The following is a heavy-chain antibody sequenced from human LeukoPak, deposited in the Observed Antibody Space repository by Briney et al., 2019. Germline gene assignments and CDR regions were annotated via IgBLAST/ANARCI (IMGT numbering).Heavy chain of an antibody. D-gene: IGHD3-10*01. V-gene: IGHV1-2*02. J-gene: IGHJ4*02. CDR3: ARGSSSMGSGSIH. CDR1: GYTFTGYY. CDR2: INPNSGGT. Sequence: ASVKVSCKASGYTFTGYYMHWVRQAPGQGLEWMGWINPNSGGTNYAQKFQGRVTMTRDTSISTAYMELSRLRSDDTAVYYCARGSSSMGSGSIHWGQGTLVTVSS.